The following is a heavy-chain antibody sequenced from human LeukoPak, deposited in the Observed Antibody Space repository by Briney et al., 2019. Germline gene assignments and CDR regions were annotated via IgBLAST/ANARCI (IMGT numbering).Heavy chain of an antibody. D-gene: IGHD3-22*01. CDR3: AGVTYYYDSSGYYYQHYFDY. V-gene: IGHV1-69*01. CDR1: GGTFSSYA. J-gene: IGHJ4*02. CDR2: IIPIFGTA. Sequence: ASVKVSCKAYGGTFSSYAISWVRQAPGQGLEWMGGIIPIFGTANYAQKFQGRVTITADESTSTAYMELSSLRSEDTAVYYCAGVTYYYDSSGYYYQHYFDYWGQGTLVTVSS.